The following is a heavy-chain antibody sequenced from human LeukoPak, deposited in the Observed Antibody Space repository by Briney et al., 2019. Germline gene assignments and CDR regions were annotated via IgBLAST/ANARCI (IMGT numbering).Heavy chain of an antibody. CDR3: ARDGRYYDSSGYYRFDY. Sequence: GGSLRLSCAASGFTFSSYSMNWVRQAPGKGLEWVSSISSSSSYIYYADSVKGRFTVSRDNAKNSLYLQMNSLRAEDTAVYYCARDGRYYDSSGYYRFDYWGQGTLVTVSS. V-gene: IGHV3-21*01. CDR1: GFTFSSYS. J-gene: IGHJ4*02. CDR2: ISSSSSYI. D-gene: IGHD3-22*01.